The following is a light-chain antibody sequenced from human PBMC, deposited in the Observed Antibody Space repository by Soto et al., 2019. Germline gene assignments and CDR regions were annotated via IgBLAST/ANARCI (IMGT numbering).Light chain of an antibody. J-gene: IGKJ1*01. CDR1: QSISRW. CDR2: ETS. CDR3: QHYNSYSEA. V-gene: IGKV1-5*03. Sequence: DVQMTQSPSTLAASFGDRVTITCRARQSISRWLAWYQQKPGKAPKLLIYETSSLEDGVPSRFTGSGSGTEFSLTITSLQPEDFESYYCQHYNSYSEAFGQGTKVDIK.